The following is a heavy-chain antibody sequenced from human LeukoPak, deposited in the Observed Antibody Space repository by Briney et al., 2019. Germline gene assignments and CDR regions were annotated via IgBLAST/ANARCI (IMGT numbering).Heavy chain of an antibody. V-gene: IGHV3-21*01. Sequence: GGSLRLSCAASGFTFSSHSLVWVRQAPGKGLEWVSSISSSSSYIYYADSVKGRFTISRDNAKNSLYLQMNSLRAEDTAVYYCARDEGDYLDYWGQGTLVTVSS. CDR3: ARDEGDYLDY. CDR2: ISSSSSYI. CDR1: GFTFSSHS. J-gene: IGHJ4*02.